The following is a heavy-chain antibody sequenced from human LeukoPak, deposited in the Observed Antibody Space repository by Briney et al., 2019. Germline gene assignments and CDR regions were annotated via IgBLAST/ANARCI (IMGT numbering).Heavy chain of an antibody. J-gene: IGHJ4*02. CDR2: INPNSGGT. CDR3: VRQTYYYDSSLDY. V-gene: IGHV1-2*02. D-gene: IGHD3-22*01. CDR1: GYTFTGYY. Sequence: ASVKVSCKASGYTFTGYYMHWVRQAPGQGLEWMGWINPNSGGTNYAQKFQGRVTMTRDTSISTAYMELSRLRSDDTAVYYCVRQTYYYDSSLDYWGQGTLVTVSS.